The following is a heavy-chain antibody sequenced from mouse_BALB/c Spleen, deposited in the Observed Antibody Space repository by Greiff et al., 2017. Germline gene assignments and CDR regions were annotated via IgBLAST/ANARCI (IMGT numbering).Heavy chain of an antibody. D-gene: IGHD2-12*01. CDR3: ARVGAYDGDY. CDR2: INSNGGST. J-gene: IGHJ2*01. V-gene: IGHV5-6-3*01. CDR1: GFTFSSYG. Sequence: EVMLVESGGGLVQSGGSLKLSCAASGFTFSSYGLSWVRQTPDKRLELVATINSNGGSTYYPDSVKGRFTISRDNAKNTLYLQMSSLKSEDTAMYYCARVGAYDGDYWGQGTTLTGAS.